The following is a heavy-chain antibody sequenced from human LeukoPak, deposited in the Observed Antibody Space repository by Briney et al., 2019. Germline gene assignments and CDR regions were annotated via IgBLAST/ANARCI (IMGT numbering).Heavy chain of an antibody. D-gene: IGHD3-10*01. V-gene: IGHV3-23*01. J-gene: IGHJ4*02. Sequence: PGGSLRLSCAASGFTFSSYAMSWVRQAPGKGLEWVSAIIGSGGSTYYEDSVKRRFTISKDNSKNTLYLQMNSLRAEDTAVYYCAKRPGSGTYYFDYWGQGTLVTVSS. CDR3: AKRPGSGTYYFDY. CDR2: IIGSGGST. CDR1: GFTFSSYA.